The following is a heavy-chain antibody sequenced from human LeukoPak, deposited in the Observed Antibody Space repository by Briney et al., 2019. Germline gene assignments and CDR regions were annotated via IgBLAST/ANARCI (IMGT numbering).Heavy chain of an antibody. V-gene: IGHV4-4*09. J-gene: IGHJ4*02. CDR2: IYTSGST. Sequence: SETLSLTCTVSGGSISSYYWSWIRQPPGKGLEWIGYIYTSGSTNYNPSLKSRVTISVDTSKNQFSLELSSVTAADTAVYYCARQFGYYYYDYWGQGTLVTVSS. D-gene: IGHD3-10*01. CDR1: GGSISSYY. CDR3: ARQFGYYYYDY.